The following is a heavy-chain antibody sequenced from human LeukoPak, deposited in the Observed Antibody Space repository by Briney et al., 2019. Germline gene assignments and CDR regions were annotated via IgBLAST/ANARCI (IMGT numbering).Heavy chain of an antibody. Sequence: GASVKLSCKTSGYTFTDYYVHWVRQAPGQGLEWLAWINPDSGATNFAQRFQGRVTMTRDTPVNTVHMELNRLRSDDTAVYYCARDLCHGGSCFHFDPWGQEPLVSVS. J-gene: IGHJ5*02. CDR2: INPDSGAT. CDR1: GYTFTDYY. D-gene: IGHD2-15*01. V-gene: IGHV1-2*02. CDR3: ARDLCHGGSCFHFDP.